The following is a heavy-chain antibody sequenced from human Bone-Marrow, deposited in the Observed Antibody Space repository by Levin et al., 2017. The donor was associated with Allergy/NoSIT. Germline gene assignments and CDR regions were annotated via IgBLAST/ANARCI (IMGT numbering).Heavy chain of an antibody. D-gene: IGHD3-22*01. CDR3: ARQEGYDSGSYSDETDY. J-gene: IGHJ4*02. Sequence: GSLRLSCAVSGASVYTSSYYWGWIRQPPGKGLQWIGSIYYTGRIYHNPSLKSRVTISEDTAKNQFSLRPTSVTAADTAMYYCARQEGYDSGSYSDETDYWGQGILVTVSS. CDR2: IYYTGRI. CDR1: GASVYTSSYY. V-gene: IGHV4-39*01.